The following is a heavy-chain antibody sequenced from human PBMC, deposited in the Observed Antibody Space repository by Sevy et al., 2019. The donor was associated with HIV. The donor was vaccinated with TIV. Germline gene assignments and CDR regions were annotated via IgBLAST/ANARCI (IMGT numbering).Heavy chain of an antibody. CDR3: AIRKEYCSSTSCYWRYGIDV. D-gene: IGHD2-2*01. CDR1: GGSFSGYY. CDR2: INHSGST. J-gene: IGHJ6*02. V-gene: IGHV4-34*01. Sequence: SETLSLTCAVYGGSFSGYYWSWIRQPPGKGLEWIGEINHSGSTNYNPSLKSRVTISVDTSKNQFSLKLSSVTAADTAVYYCAIRKEYCSSTSCYWRYGIDVWGQGTTVTVSS.